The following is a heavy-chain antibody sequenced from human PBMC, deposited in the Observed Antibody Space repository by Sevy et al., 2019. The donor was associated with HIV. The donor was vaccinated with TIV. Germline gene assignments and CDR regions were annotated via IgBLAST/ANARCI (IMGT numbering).Heavy chain of an antibody. V-gene: IGHV3-30*02. D-gene: IGHD6-13*01. CDR1: GFTFSNYG. CDR2: IRYDGSDK. Sequence: AGSLRLSCAASGFTFSNYGMHWVRQVPGKGLEWVTFIRYDGSDKYYAASVKGRFTISSDDSKNTLYLQMDSLTPEDTAIYYCAKDLAGPGRRYFDYWGQGTLVTVSS. J-gene: IGHJ4*02. CDR3: AKDLAGPGRRYFDY.